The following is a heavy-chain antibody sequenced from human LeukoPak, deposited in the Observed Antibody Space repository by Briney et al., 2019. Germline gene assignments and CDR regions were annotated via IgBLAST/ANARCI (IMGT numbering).Heavy chain of an antibody. CDR3: ARDPRSKGGDWGDFDY. J-gene: IGHJ4*02. V-gene: IGHV3-7*01. D-gene: IGHD2-21*02. Sequence: GGSLRLSCAASGFTFSTYWMSWVRQAPGKGLEWVAYIKEDGSEKFYVDSVKGRFTISRDNAKNSLYLQMNSLRGEDTAVYYCARDPRSKGGDWGDFDYWGQGTLVTVSS. CDR2: IKEDGSEK. CDR1: GFTFSTYW.